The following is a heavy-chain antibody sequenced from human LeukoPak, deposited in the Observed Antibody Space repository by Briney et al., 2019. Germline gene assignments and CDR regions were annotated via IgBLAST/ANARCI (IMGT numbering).Heavy chain of an antibody. CDR2: ISYDGYSK. Sequence: GGSLRLSCAASGFTFSSYAMHWVRQAPGKGLEWVAVISYDGYSKYYADSVKGRFTTSRDTSKNTLYLQMNGLRVEDTAVYYCAKDGVGSFFGAFDIWGQGTMVTVSS. CDR3: AKDGVGSFFGAFDI. J-gene: IGHJ3*02. CDR1: GFTFSSYA. V-gene: IGHV3-30*18. D-gene: IGHD2-15*01.